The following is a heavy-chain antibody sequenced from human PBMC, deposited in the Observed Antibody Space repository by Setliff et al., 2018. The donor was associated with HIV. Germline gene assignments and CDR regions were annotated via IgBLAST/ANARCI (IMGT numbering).Heavy chain of an antibody. CDR2: KYNGGNT. CDR1: GYAFDNYW. Sequence: GESLKISCRASGYAFDNYWIGWVRQMPGKGLEWVSLKYNGGNTEYADSVRGRFTIARDESRNTLHLQMNNLRGEDTAVYYCARVVTWGSDFHFDSWGHGTLVTVSS. J-gene: IGHJ5*01. CDR3: ARVVTWGSDFHFDS. V-gene: IGHV3-66*02. D-gene: IGHD3-16*01.